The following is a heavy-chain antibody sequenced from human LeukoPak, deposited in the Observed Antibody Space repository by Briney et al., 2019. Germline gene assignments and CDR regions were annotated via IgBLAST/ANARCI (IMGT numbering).Heavy chain of an antibody. CDR3: ARGIIDP. Sequence: KPSETLSLTCGVYGGSFSGNYWSWIRQPPGKGLEWIGEITHSGRTNYSPSLKSRVTISVDTSKNQFSLKLSSVTAADTAVYYCARGIIDPWGQGTLVTVSS. CDR1: GGSFSGNY. CDR2: ITHSGRT. V-gene: IGHV4-34*01. J-gene: IGHJ5*02.